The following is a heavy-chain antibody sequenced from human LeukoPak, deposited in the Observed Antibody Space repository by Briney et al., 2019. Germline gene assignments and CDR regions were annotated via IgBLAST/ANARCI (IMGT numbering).Heavy chain of an antibody. CDR2: IYYYGST. V-gene: IGHV4-59*01. CDR3: AREGAGSYGFRYIDV. D-gene: IGHD5-18*01. J-gene: IGHJ6*03. Sequence: SETLSLTCTVSGGSMTNYYRTWIRQPPGEGLEWLAYIYYYGSTNYNPSLDSRLTLTVDTSKNQFSLKLSSVTAADTAVYYCAREGAGSYGFRYIDVWGKGTTVTVS. CDR1: GGSMTNYY.